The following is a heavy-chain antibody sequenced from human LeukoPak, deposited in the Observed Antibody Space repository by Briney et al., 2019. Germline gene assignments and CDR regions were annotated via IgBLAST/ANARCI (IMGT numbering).Heavy chain of an antibody. CDR2: INTDGSST. Sequence: GGSLRLSCAASGFTFSSYWMHWVRQAPGKGLVWVSRINTDGSSTSYADSVKGRFTISRDNAKNTLYLQMNSLRAEDTAVYYCARASYCSGGSCYVFDYWGQGTLVTVSS. D-gene: IGHD2-15*01. J-gene: IGHJ4*02. CDR1: GFTFSSYW. V-gene: IGHV3-74*01. CDR3: ARASYCSGGSCYVFDY.